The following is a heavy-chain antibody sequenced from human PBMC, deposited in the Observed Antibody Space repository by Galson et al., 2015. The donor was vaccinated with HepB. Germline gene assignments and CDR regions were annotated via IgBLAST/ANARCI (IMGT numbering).Heavy chain of an antibody. CDR1: GFTFSSYW. CDR3: ARGVGAIYSPYYYYMDV. CDR2: IKQDGSEK. V-gene: IGHV3-7*03. Sequence: SLRLSCAASGFTFSSYWMSWVRQAPGKGLEWVANIKQDGSEKYYVDSVKGRFTISRDNAKNSLYLQMNSLRAEDTAVYYCARGVGAIYSPYYYYMDVWGKGTTVTVSS. J-gene: IGHJ6*03. D-gene: IGHD1-26*01.